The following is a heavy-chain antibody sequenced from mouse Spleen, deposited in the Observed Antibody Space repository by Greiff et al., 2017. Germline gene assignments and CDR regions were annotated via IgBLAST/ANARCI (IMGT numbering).Heavy chain of an antibody. J-gene: IGHJ2*01. CDR1: GYTFTNYW. D-gene: IGHD1-3*01. CDR3: ARRDNSYFDY. CDR2: IYPGGGYT. Sequence: QVHVKQSGAELVRPGTSVKMSCKASGYTFTNYWIGWAKQRPGHGLEWIGDIYPGGGYTNYNEKFKGKATLTADKSSSTAYMQFSSLTSEDSAIYYCARRDNSYFDYWGQGTTLTVSS. V-gene: IGHV1-63*01.